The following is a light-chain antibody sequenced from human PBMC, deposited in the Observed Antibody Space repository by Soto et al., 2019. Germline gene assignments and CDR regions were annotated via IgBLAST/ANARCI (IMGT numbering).Light chain of an antibody. Sequence: EIVLTQSPGTLSLSPGERATLSCRTSQSVNNNYLAWYHQKPGQAPRLLIYGASSRATGIPDRFRGSGSGTDFTLIISRLEPEDFAVYYCQQYGTSGTFGQGTKVEIK. CDR1: QSVNNNY. J-gene: IGKJ1*01. CDR2: GAS. CDR3: QQYGTSGT. V-gene: IGKV3-20*01.